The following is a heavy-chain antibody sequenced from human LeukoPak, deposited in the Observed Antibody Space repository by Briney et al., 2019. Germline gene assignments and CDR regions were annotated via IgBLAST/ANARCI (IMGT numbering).Heavy chain of an antibody. CDR1: GYTFTGYY. J-gene: IGHJ4*02. V-gene: IGHV1-2*04. D-gene: IGHD3-22*01. CDR2: INPNSGGT. CDR3: AREGSSSYYDSSGHSLDY. Sequence: AASVKVSCKASGYTFTGYYMHWVRQAPGQGLEWMGWINPNSGGTNYAQKFQGWVTMTRDTSISTAYMELSRLRSDDTAVYYCAREGSSSYYDSSGHSLDYWGQGTLVTVSS.